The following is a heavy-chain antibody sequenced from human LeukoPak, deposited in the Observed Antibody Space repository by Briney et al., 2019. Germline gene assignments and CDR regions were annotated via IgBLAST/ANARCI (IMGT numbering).Heavy chain of an antibody. D-gene: IGHD3-10*01. J-gene: IGHJ4*02. CDR3: AKEAFGSGSYYRTPYFDF. CDR1: GFTFSRYA. CDR2: ITGIGGST. V-gene: IGHV3-23*01. Sequence: PGGSLRLSCAASGFTFSRYAMSWVRQAPGKGLEWVSLITGIGGSTYYADSVKGRFTISRDNSRDTVYLQMNSLRAEDTAVYYCAKEAFGSGSYYRTPYFDFWGQGTLVTVSS.